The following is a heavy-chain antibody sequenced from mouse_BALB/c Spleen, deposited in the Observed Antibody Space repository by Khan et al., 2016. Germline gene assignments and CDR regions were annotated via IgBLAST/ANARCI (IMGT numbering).Heavy chain of an antibody. CDR1: GYSITSDYA. CDR2: ISNSGST. D-gene: IGHD1-2*01. CDR3: TRSPTATRYFDD. J-gene: IGHJ1*01. Sequence: EVQLQESRPGLVKPSQSLYLSCTVTGYSITSDYAWNWIRQLRGNKLEWMRYISNSGSTTYNPILKSRTSLTRDTSKNQSFLQLYSVTTEDTATSYCTRSPTATRYFDDWGAGTTVTVSS. V-gene: IGHV3-2*02.